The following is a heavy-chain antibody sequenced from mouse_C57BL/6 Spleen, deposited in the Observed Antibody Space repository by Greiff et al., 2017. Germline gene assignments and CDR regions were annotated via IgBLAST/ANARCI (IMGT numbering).Heavy chain of an antibody. CDR1: GYTFTEYT. D-gene: IGHD1-1*01. CDR3: ARHGGYYGSSYEDYFDY. V-gene: IGHV1-62-2*01. J-gene: IGHJ2*01. CDR2: FYPGSGSI. Sequence: VQLVESGAELVKPGASVKLSCKASGYTFTEYTIHWVKQRSGQGLEWIGWFYPGSGSIKYNEKFKDKATLTADKSSSTVYMELSRLTSEDSAVYFCARHGGYYGSSYEDYFDYWGQGTTLTVSS.